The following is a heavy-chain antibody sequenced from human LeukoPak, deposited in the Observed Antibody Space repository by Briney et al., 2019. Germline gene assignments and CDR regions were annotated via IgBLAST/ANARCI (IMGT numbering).Heavy chain of an antibody. J-gene: IGHJ6*03. Sequence: SETLSLTCTVSGGSISSYNWSWIRQPPGKGLEWIGYIYYSGSTNYNPSLKSRVTISVDTSKNQFSLKLSSVTAADTAVYYCARGAVAPERPYYYYYYMDVWGKGTTVTISS. D-gene: IGHD6-19*01. CDR3: ARGAVAPERPYYYYYYMDV. CDR1: GGSISSYN. V-gene: IGHV4-59*01. CDR2: IYYSGST.